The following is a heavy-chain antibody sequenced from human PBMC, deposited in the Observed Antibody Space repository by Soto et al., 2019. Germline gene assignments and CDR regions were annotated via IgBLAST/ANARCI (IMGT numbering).Heavy chain of an antibody. J-gene: IGHJ4*02. V-gene: IGHV4-59*08. Sequence: SETLSLTCTVSGGSISSYYWSWIRQPPGKGLEWIGYIYYSGSTNYNPSLKSRVTISVDTSKNQFSLKLSSVTAADTAVYYCARGPVYNYYDSSGYSGWGQGTLVTVSS. D-gene: IGHD3-22*01. CDR3: ARGPVYNYYDSSGYSG. CDR1: GGSISSYY. CDR2: IYYSGST.